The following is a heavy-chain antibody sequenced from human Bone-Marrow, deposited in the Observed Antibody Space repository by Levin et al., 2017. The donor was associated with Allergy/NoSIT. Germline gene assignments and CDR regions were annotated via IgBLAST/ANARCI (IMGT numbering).Heavy chain of an antibody. V-gene: IGHV3-23*01. J-gene: IGHJ3*01. CDR2: ISDSGDTT. CDR3: AKSRGGYYEVAFDV. CDR1: GFTFSTYS. D-gene: IGHD3-22*01. Sequence: SGGSLRLSCAASGFTFSTYSMNWVRQVPGKGLEWVSSISDSGDTTYYVDSVKGRFTVSRDNSKKTLFLQMNNLRAEDTAVYYCAKSRGGYYEVAFDVWGQGTMVTGSS.